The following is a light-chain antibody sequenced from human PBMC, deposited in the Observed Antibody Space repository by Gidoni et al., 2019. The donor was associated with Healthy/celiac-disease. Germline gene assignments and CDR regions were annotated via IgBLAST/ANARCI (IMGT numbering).Light chain of an antibody. V-gene: IGLV1-47*02. J-gene: IGLJ2*01. Sequence: HSVLTQPPPASGTPGQRVTISFSGTSSHIGSNYVYWDQQLPGTAPKLLIYSNNQRPSGVPDRFSGSKSGTSASLAISGLRSEDEADYYCAAWDDSLSGPVFGGGTKLTVL. CDR1: SSHIGSNY. CDR3: AAWDDSLSGPV. CDR2: SNN.